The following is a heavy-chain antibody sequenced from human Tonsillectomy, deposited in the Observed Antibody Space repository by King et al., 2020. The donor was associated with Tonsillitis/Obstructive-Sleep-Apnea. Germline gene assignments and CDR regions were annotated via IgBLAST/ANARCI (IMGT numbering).Heavy chain of an antibody. CDR2: INWNSGSL. CDR1: GFTFDDYA. CDR3: AKGGFLEWLLDY. Sequence: VQLVESGGGLVQPGRSLRLSCVASGFTFDDYAMHWVRQAPGKGLEWVSGINWNSGSLGYADSVKGRFTISRDNAKNSLYLQMNSLRAEDTAVYYCAKGGFLEWLLDYWGQGTLVTVSS. V-gene: IGHV3-9*01. D-gene: IGHD3-3*01. J-gene: IGHJ4*02.